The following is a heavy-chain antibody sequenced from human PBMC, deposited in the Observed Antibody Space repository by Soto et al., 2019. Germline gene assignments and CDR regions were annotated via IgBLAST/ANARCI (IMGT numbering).Heavy chain of an antibody. V-gene: IGHV4-30-4*01. CDR2: IYYSGST. Sequence: PSETLSLTCTVSGGSISSGDYYWSWIRQPPGKGLEWIGYIYYSGSTYYNPSLKSRVTISVDTSKNQFSLKLSSVTAADTAVYYCASLVVTPHNWFAPWGQGTLVTVSS. CDR3: ASLVVTPHNWFAP. CDR1: GGSISSGDYY. J-gene: IGHJ5*02. D-gene: IGHD2-21*02.